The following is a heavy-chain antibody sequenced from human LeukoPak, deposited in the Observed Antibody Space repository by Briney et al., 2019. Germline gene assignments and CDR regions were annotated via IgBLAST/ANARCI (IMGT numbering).Heavy chain of an antibody. D-gene: IGHD5-18*01. J-gene: IGHJ4*02. CDR1: GGSISSSDW. V-gene: IGHV4-4*02. CDR3: ARTPAWLRSTDY. CDR2: IYHSGYT. Sequence: PSETLSLTCAVSGGSISSSDWWTWVRQPPGKGLEWIGEIYHSGYTNYNPSLKSRIIISLDKSKNQFSLKLTSVTAADTAVYYCARTPAWLRSTDYWGQGTLVTVSS.